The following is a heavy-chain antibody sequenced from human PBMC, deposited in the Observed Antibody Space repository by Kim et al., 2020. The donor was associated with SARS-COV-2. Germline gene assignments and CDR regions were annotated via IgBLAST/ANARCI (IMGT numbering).Heavy chain of an antibody. D-gene: IGHD3-10*01. CDR3: AKDRGGGSGSYYNAGMDV. V-gene: IGHV3-9*01. Sequence: KGRFTISRDTAKNSLYLQMNSLGAEDTALYYCAKDRGGGSGSYYNAGMDVWGQGTTVTVSS. J-gene: IGHJ6*02.